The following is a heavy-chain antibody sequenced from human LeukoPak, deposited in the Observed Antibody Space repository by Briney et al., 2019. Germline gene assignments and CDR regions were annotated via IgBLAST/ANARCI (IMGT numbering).Heavy chain of an antibody. Sequence: PGGSLRLSCAASGFTFSDYYMSWIRQVPGKGLEWLAYISDSGDTRKYADSVTGRFTISRDNAKNSVFLQMNSLRADDSGVYYCARDVRGRTPLKLGMKWFDPWGQGTWVTVSS. CDR2: ISDSGDTR. CDR3: ARDVRGRTPLKLGMKWFDP. CDR1: GFTFSDYY. J-gene: IGHJ5*02. D-gene: IGHD7-27*01. V-gene: IGHV3-11*01.